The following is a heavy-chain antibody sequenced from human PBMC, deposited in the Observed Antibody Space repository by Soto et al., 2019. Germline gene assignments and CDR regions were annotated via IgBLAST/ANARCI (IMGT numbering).Heavy chain of an antibody. CDR3: ARQFLYCGSTRCYGRGFDP. CDR1: GFSFSSYE. J-gene: IGHJ5*02. V-gene: IGHV3-48*03. D-gene: IGHD2-2*01. Sequence: QPGGSLRLSCAASGFSFSSYEMNWVRQAPGKGLEWVSYISSSGNTIYYTDSVKGRFTISRDNAKNSLYLQMNSLRAEDTAVYYCARQFLYCGSTRCYGRGFDPWGQGTLVTVSS. CDR2: ISSSGNTI.